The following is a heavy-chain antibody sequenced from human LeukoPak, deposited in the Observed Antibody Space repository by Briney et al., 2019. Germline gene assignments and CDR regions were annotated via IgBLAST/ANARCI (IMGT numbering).Heavy chain of an antibody. Sequence: PGGSLRLSCAASGFTFSSYAMSWVRQAPGKGLVWVSAISGSGGSTYYADSVKGRFTISRDNSKNTLYLQMNSLRAEDTAVYYCAKSKGSGYDWDYWGQGTLVTVSS. CDR2: ISGSGGST. V-gene: IGHV3-23*01. D-gene: IGHD5-12*01. CDR1: GFTFSSYA. J-gene: IGHJ4*02. CDR3: AKSKGSGYDWDY.